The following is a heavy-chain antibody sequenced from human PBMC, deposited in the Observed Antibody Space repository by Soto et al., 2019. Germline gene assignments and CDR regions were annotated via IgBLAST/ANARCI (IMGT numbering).Heavy chain of an antibody. Sequence: SETLSLTCTVSGASVSSGVYYWVWVRQRPGKGLEWIGYIYYSGSTYYNPSLKSRVTISVDTSKNQFPLKLSSVTAADTAVYYCARDDVRSRGYFDYWGQGTLVTVSS. CDR3: ARDDVRSRGYFDY. D-gene: IGHD3-10*01. J-gene: IGHJ4*02. CDR2: IYYSGST. V-gene: IGHV4-31*03. CDR1: GASVSSGVYY.